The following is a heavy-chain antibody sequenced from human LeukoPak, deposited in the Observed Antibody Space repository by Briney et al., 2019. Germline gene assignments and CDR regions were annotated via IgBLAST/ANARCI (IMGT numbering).Heavy chain of an antibody. V-gene: IGHV3-30*02. CDR2: IRYDGSNK. CDR3: AKVVTGYCSTTSCPFDS. D-gene: IGHD2-2*01. Sequence: PGGSLRLSCAASGFTFSTCGMDWVRQAPGKGLEWVAYIRYDGSNKNYADSVKGRFTISRDNSKNTLYLQMSSLRAEDTAVYYCAKVVTGYCSTTSCPFDSWGQGTLVTVSS. CDR1: GFTFSTCG. J-gene: IGHJ4*02.